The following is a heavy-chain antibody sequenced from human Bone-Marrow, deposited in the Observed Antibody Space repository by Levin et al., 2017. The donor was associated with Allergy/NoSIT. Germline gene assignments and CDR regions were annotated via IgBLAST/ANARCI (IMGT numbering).Heavy chain of an antibody. CDR2: TYYRSKWYN. Sequence: ASETLSLTCAISGDSVSSNSAAWNWIRQSPSRGLEWLGRTYYRSKWYNDYAVSVKSRITINPDTSKNQFSLQLNSVTPEDTAVYYCARGGFYIWGSYRQPDAFDSWGQGTMVTVSS. CDR1: GDSVSSNSAA. D-gene: IGHD3-16*02. CDR3: ARGGFYIWGSYRQPDAFDS. V-gene: IGHV6-1*01. J-gene: IGHJ3*02.